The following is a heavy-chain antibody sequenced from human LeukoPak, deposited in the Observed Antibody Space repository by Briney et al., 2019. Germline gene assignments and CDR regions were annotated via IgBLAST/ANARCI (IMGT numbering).Heavy chain of an antibody. J-gene: IGHJ4*02. CDR1: GFIFSDYY. CDR2: MSSTGSTK. CDR3: ARCGDGLPCDFDY. V-gene: IGHV3-11*04. D-gene: IGHD3-10*01. Sequence: GGPLRLSCAASGFIFSDYYMSWIRQTPGKGLEWVSYMSSTGSTKYYADSVKGRFTISRDNAKNSLYLQMNSLRAEDTAMYYCARCGDGLPCDFDYWGQGTLVTVSS.